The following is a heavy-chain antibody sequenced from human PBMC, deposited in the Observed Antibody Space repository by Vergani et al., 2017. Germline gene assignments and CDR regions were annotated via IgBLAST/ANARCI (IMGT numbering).Heavy chain of an antibody. CDR2: IKQDGSEK. V-gene: IGHV3-7*03. Sequence: EVQLVESGGGLVQPGGSLSLSCAASGFTFSSYWMSWVRQAPGKGLEWVANIKQDGSEKYYVDSVKGRFTISRDNAKNSLYLQMNSLRAEDTAVYYCATGGYSGYDKFGYWGQGTLVTVSS. CDR1: GFTFSSYW. CDR3: ATGGYSGYDKFGY. D-gene: IGHD5-12*01. J-gene: IGHJ4*02.